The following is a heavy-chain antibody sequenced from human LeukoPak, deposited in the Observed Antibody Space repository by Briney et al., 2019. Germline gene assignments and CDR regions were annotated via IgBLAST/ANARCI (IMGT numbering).Heavy chain of an antibody. V-gene: IGHV1-2*06. CDR1: GYTFTGYY. CDR2: INPNSGGT. Sequence: WASVKVSCKASGYTFTGYYMHWVRQAPGQGLEWMGRINPNSGGTNYAQKFQGRVTMTRDTSISTAYMELSRLRSDDTAVYYCARDYYYDSSGYDDWGQGTLVTVSS. CDR3: ARDYYYDSSGYDD. J-gene: IGHJ4*02. D-gene: IGHD3-22*01.